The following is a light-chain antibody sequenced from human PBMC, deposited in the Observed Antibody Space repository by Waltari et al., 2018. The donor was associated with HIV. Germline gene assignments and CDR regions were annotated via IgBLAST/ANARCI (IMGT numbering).Light chain of an antibody. CDR3: QQTYSVSIT. CDR1: QNIKTL. CDR2: GVS. J-gene: IGKJ5*01. V-gene: IGKV1-39*01. Sequence: QLTQSPSSLSASLRDKVTITCRASQNIKTLLNWYQMRPGKAPRLLIYGVSGLPAGVPSRFTGGGSGSDFTLTINNLQPEDFASYFCQQTYSVSITFGPGTRVEI.